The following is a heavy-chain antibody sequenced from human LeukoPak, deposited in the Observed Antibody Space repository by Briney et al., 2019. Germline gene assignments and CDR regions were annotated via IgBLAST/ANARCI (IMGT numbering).Heavy chain of an antibody. CDR3: ARARVELWAAHYYGMDV. D-gene: IGHD5-18*01. V-gene: IGHV3-33*01. CDR2: RWYDGSNK. Sequence: GRSLRLSCAASGFTFISYGMHWVRQAPGKELEWVAARWYDGSNKNYADSVKGRCTITRGNSKNTTYLQMHSLRAEDTAVYYCARARVELWAAHYYGMDVWGQGTTVTVSS. CDR1: GFTFISYG. J-gene: IGHJ6*01.